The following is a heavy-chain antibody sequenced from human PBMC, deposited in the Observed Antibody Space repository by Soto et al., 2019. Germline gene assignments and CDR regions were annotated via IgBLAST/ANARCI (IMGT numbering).Heavy chain of an antibody. J-gene: IGHJ4*02. CDR1: GFSFSTSW. CDR2: INQDGSET. D-gene: IGHD5-18*01. CDR3: ARDTLWNTAMGVCDH. V-gene: IGHV3-7*03. Sequence: EAQLVESGGGLVQPGGSLRLSCVVSGFSFSTSWMGWVRQAPGNGLEWVATINQDGSETHYVDSVKGRFTISRDSAMNSVSLQMNSLRAEDTAVYYCARDTLWNTAMGVCDHWGQGTLVTVSS.